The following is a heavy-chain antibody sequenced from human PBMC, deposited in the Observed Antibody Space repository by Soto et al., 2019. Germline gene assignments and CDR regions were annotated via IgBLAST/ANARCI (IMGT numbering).Heavy chain of an antibody. CDR2: ISSSSSTI. Sequence: EVQLVESGGGLVQPGGSLRLSCAASGFTFSSYSMNWVRQAPGKGLEWVSYISSSSSTIYYADSVKGRFTISRDNAKNSLYLQMNSLRAEDTAVYYCARDFSITMGRGVNDYWGQGTLVTVSS. V-gene: IGHV3-48*01. CDR1: GFTFSSYS. CDR3: ARDFSITMGRGVNDY. D-gene: IGHD3-10*01. J-gene: IGHJ4*02.